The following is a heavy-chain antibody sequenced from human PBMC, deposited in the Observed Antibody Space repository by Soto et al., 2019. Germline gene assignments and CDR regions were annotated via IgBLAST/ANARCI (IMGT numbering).Heavy chain of an antibody. CDR1: GGSISSYY. V-gene: IGHV4-59*08. CDR3: ARRWGPGFDY. J-gene: IGHJ4*02. CDR2: IYYSGST. D-gene: IGHD7-27*01. Sequence: SETLSLTCIVSGGSISSYYWNWFRQPPGKGLEWIGYIYYSGSTNYNPSLKSRVTIPVDTSKNQFSLKLSSVTAADTAVYYCARRWGPGFDYWGQGTLVTVSS.